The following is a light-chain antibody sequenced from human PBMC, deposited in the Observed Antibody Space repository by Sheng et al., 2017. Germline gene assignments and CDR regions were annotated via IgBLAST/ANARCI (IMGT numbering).Light chain of an antibody. Sequence: QSVLTQPPSASGTPGQRVTISCGGSNSNIGSNSVSWFQHIPGRSPQLLIFANNQRPSGSSDRFSGSKSGSSASLAIGGLRSEDAADYFCAAWDESLGGFVFGPGTKVSAL. CDR3: AAWDESLGGFV. V-gene: IGLV1-47*01. CDR2: ANN. CDR1: NSNIGSNS. J-gene: IGLJ1*01.